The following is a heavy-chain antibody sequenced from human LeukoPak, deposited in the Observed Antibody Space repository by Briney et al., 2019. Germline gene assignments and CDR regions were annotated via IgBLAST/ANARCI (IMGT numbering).Heavy chain of an antibody. CDR2: ISGDGVRT. CDR1: GFTFDEYA. CDR3: AKDLTSVYDAFNI. J-gene: IGHJ3*02. V-gene: IGHV3-43*02. Sequence: GGSLRLSCAASGFTFDEYAIHWVRQAPGKGLEWVSLISGDGVRTFYGDSVKGRFTISRDNSKNSLYLQMNSLRTEDTALYYCAKDLTSVYDAFNIWGQGTMVTVSS.